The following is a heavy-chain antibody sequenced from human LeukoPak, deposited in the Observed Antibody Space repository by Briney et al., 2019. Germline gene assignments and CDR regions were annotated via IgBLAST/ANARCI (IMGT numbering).Heavy chain of an antibody. Sequence: SETLSLTCAVYGGSFSGYYWSWIRQPPGKGLEWIGEINHSGSTNYNPSLKSRVTISVDTSKNQFSLKLSSVTAVDTAVYYCARDLGGGLDYWGQGTLVTVSS. D-gene: IGHD4-23*01. V-gene: IGHV4-34*01. CDR3: ARDLGGGLDY. CDR2: INHSGST. CDR1: GGSFSGYY. J-gene: IGHJ4*02.